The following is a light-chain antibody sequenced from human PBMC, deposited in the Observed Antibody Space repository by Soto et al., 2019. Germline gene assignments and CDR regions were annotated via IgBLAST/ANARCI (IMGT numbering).Light chain of an antibody. Sequence: QSVLTQPASVSGSPGQSITISCTGTSSDVGTYSRVSWYQQSPGKAPKLMIYDVIKRPSGVPDRFSGSKSGNTASLTISGLQAEDEADYYCCSYAGTYTYVFGTGTKLTVV. J-gene: IGLJ1*01. V-gene: IGLV2-11*01. CDR3: CSYAGTYTYV. CDR2: DVI. CDR1: SSDVGTYSR.